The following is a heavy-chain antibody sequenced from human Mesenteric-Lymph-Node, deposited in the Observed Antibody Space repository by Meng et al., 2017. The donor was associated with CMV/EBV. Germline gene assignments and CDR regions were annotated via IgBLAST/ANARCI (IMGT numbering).Heavy chain of an antibody. V-gene: IGHV3-23*01. CDR2: ISGSSGSI. J-gene: IGHJ4*02. CDR1: GFTFSSSA. Sequence: GGSLRLSCAASGFTFSSSAMRWVRQAPGKGLEWVSGISGSSGSICSADSVKGRFTISRDNSKNTLYVQMDGLRAGDTAVYYCAKEGPDENSGSLYWGQGTLVTVSS. CDR3: AKEGPDENSGSLY. D-gene: IGHD1-26*01.